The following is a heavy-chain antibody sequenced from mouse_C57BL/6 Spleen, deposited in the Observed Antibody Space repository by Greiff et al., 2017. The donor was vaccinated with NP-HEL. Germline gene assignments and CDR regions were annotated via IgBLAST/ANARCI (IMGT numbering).Heavy chain of an antibody. CDR3: TRLHYGSSYGY. Sequence: QVQLKQSGAELVRPGASVTLSCKASGYTFTDYEMHWVKQTPVHGLEWIGAIDPETGGTAYNQKFKGKAILTADKSSSTAYMELRSLTSEDSAVYYCTRLHYGSSYGYWGQGTTLTVSS. D-gene: IGHD1-1*01. V-gene: IGHV1-15*01. J-gene: IGHJ2*01. CDR2: IDPETGGT. CDR1: GYTFTDYE.